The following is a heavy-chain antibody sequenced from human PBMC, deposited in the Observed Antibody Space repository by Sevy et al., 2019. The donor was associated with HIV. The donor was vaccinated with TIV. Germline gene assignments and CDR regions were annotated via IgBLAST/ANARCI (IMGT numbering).Heavy chain of an antibody. D-gene: IGHD2-21*02. CDR2: ISGSGGIT. CDR1: GFTFSSYG. V-gene: IGHV3-23*01. CDR3: AKDGVYGGDFERFLH. Sequence: GGSLRLSCAVSGFTFSSYGMSWVRQAPGKGLEWVSSISGSGGITYYADSVKGRFAFSRDNSKNTLYLQMNSLRAEDTDVYYCAKDGVYGGDFERFLHWGQGTLVTVSS. J-gene: IGHJ1*01.